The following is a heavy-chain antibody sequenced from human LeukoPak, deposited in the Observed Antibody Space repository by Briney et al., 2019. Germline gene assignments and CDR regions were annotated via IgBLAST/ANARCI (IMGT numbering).Heavy chain of an antibody. CDR2: IYYSGST. V-gene: IGHV4-39*06. CDR3: ARSRGSSWQTALSYWYFDL. D-gene: IGHD6-13*01. CDR1: GGSVSSSSYY. Sequence: SETLSLTCTVSGGSVSSSSYYWGWIRQPPGKGLEWIGSIYYSGSTYYNPSLKSRVTISVDTSKNQFPLKLSSVTAANTAVYYCARSRGSSWQTALSYWYFDLWGRGTLVTVSS. J-gene: IGHJ2*01.